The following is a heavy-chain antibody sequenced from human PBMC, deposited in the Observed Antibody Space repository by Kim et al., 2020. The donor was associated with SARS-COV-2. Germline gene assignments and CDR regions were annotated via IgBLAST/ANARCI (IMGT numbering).Heavy chain of an antibody. D-gene: IGHD1-26*01. Sequence: ASVKVSCKASGYTFTSYYMHWVRQASGQGLEWMGIINPSGGSTSYAQKFQGRVTMTRDTSTSTVYMELSSLRSEDTAVYYCARDSEGAYYFDYWGQGTLVTVSS. V-gene: IGHV1-46*01. J-gene: IGHJ4*02. CDR1: GYTFTSYY. CDR3: ARDSEGAYYFDY. CDR2: INPSGGST.